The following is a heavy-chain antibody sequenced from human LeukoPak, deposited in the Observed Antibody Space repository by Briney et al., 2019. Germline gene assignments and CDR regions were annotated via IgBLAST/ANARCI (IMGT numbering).Heavy chain of an antibody. CDR1: GYTFTGYY. J-gene: IGHJ4*02. Sequence: ASVKVSCKASGYTFTGYYMHWLRQAPGQGLDWMGFINPSGGSTRYAQNFQGRVTMTRDTSTSTIYMELSSLRSEDTAVYYCARDPRGNSVYVFDYWGQGTLVTVSS. CDR3: ARDPRGNSVYVFDY. V-gene: IGHV1-46*01. CDR2: INPSGGST. D-gene: IGHD5/OR15-5a*01.